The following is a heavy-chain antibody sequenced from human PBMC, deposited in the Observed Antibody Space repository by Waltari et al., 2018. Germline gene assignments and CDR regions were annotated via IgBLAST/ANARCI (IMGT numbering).Heavy chain of an antibody. V-gene: IGHV1-3*01. CDR2: IHAGNGNT. CDR1: GYTFTSYA. Sequence: QVQLVQSGAEVKKPGASVKVSCKASGYTFTSYALNWVRQAPGQRLEWMGWIHAGNGNTKYSQKFQGRVTITRDTSASTAYMELSSLRSEDTAVYYCAREGTVAWGITSDSWGQGTLVTVSS. CDR3: AREGTVAWGITSDS. J-gene: IGHJ4*02. D-gene: IGHD3-16*01.